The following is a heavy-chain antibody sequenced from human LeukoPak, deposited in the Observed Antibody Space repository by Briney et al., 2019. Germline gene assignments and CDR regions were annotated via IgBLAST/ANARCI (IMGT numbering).Heavy chain of an antibody. CDR2: ISSSSSTI. CDR3: ARGRPVLQLLWGAFDI. Sequence: GGSLRLSCAASGFTFSSYSMNWVRQAPGKGLEWVSYISSSSSTIYYADSVKGRFTISRDNAKNSLYLQMNSLRAEDTAVYYCARGRPVLQLLWGAFDIWGQGTMVTVSS. D-gene: IGHD1-7*01. V-gene: IGHV3-48*01. J-gene: IGHJ3*02. CDR1: GFTFSSYS.